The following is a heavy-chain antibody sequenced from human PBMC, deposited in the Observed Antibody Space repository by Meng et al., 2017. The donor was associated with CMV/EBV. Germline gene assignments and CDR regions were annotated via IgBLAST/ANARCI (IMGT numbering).Heavy chain of an antibody. Sequence: GSLRLSCAVYGGSFSGYYWSWIRQPPGKGLEWIGEINHSGSTNYNPSLKSRVTISVDTSKNQFSLKLSSVTAADTAVYYCARLTRPTYGLDYWGQGTLVTVSS. D-gene: IGHD1-7*01. CDR2: INHSGST. CDR1: GGSFSGYY. V-gene: IGHV4-34*01. J-gene: IGHJ4*02. CDR3: ARLTRPTYGLDY.